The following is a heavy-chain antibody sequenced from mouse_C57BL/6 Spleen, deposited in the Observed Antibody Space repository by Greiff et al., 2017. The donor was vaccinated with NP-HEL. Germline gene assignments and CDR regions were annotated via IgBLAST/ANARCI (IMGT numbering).Heavy chain of an antibody. D-gene: IGHD1-1*01. CDR2: IDPSDSYT. CDR3: ARRGTTVVATTRYAMDY. V-gene: IGHV1-50*01. Sequence: QVQLQQPGAELVKPGASVKLSCKASGYTFTSYWMQWVKQRPGQGLEWIGEIDPSDSYTNYNQKFKGKATLTVDTSSSTAYMQLSSLTSEDSAVYYCARRGTTVVATTRYAMDYWGQGTSVTVSS. CDR1: GYTFTSYW. J-gene: IGHJ4*01.